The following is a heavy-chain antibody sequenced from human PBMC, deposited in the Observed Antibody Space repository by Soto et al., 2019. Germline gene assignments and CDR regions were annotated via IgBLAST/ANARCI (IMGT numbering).Heavy chain of an antibody. CDR2: ISSDGNNK. CDR1: GFTFDSHG. CDR3: AKDLLPNTVTTCGS. Sequence: QVQLVESGGGSVQPGRSLRLSCADSGFTFDSHGMHWVRQAPGKGLEWVAVISSDGNNKYYADSVKCRFTISRDNFNNILYLQMSSLRAEDTAVYYCAKDLLPNTVTTCGSWGQGTLVTVSS. J-gene: IGHJ5*02. V-gene: IGHV3-30*18. D-gene: IGHD4-17*01.